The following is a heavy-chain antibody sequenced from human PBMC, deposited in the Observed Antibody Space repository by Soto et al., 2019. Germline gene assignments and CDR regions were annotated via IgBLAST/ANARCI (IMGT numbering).Heavy chain of an antibody. Sequence: KSSETLSLTCTVSGGSISSGGYYWSWIRQHPGKGLEWIGYIYYSGSTYYNPSLESRVTISVDTSKNQFSLKLSSVTAADTAVYYCARDEASEMATTNGFDYWGQRTLVTVSS. J-gene: IGHJ4*02. V-gene: IGHV4-31*03. D-gene: IGHD2-8*01. CDR1: GGSISSGGYY. CDR2: IYYSGST. CDR3: ARDEASEMATTNGFDY.